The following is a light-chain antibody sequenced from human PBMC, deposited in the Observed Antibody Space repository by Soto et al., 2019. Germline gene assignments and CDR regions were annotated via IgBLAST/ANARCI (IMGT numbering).Light chain of an antibody. V-gene: IGLV1-47*02. CDR2: SFS. J-gene: IGLJ3*02. CDR1: TSNVGNSY. CDR3: AAWDDKLSGIV. Sequence: QSVLTQPPSASGTAGEGVTISCSGSTSNVGNSYVYWYQQVPGTAPKLLVNSFSERPSGVPDRFFSSKAGTTASLAVSGLRSEDEADYYCAAWDDKLSGIVFGGGTKLTVL.